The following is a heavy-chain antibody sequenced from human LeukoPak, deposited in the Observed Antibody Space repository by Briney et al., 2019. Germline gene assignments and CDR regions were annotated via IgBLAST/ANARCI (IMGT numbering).Heavy chain of an antibody. D-gene: IGHD3-10*01. V-gene: IGHV3-74*01. CDR1: GFTFSSYW. CDR2: INSDGSST. J-gene: IGHJ3*02. CDR3: ASLMVRGVDHDAFDI. Sequence: GGSLRLSCAASGFTFSSYWMHWVRQAPGNGLVWVSRINSDGSSTSYADSVKGRFTISRDNAKNTLYLQMNSLRAEDTAVYYCASLMVRGVDHDAFDIWGQGTMVTVSS.